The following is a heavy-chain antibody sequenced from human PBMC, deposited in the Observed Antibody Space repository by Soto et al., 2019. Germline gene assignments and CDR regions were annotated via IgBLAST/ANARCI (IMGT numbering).Heavy chain of an antibody. V-gene: IGHV3-30*18. Sequence: GGSLRLSCAASGVTLSSYSMNWVRQAPGKGLEWVAVISYDGSNKYYADSVKGRFTISRDNSKNTLYLQMNSLRAEDTAVYYCAKGKPTYYYDSSGFPLDYWGQGTLVTVSS. CDR2: ISYDGSNK. CDR3: AKGKPTYYYDSSGFPLDY. CDR1: GVTLSSYS. J-gene: IGHJ4*02. D-gene: IGHD3-22*01.